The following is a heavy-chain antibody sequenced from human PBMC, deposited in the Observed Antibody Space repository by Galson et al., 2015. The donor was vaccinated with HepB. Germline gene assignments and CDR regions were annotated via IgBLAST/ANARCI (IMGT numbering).Heavy chain of an antibody. CDR3: ARDVSTGMDV. J-gene: IGHJ6*02. CDR2: ISSSSTYI. CDR1: GFSFNNYN. V-gene: IGHV3-21*01. Sequence: SLRLSCAASGFSFNNYNMNWVRQTPGKGLEWVSSISSSSTYIYNADSVKGRFTISRDNAKNSLYLQMNSLRAEDTAVYYCARDVSTGMDVWGQGTTVTVSS. D-gene: IGHD2-2*01.